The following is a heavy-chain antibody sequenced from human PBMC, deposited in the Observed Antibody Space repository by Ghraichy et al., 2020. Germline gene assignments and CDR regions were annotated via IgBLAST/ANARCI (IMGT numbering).Heavy chain of an antibody. CDR2: IRSKAYGGTT. V-gene: IGHV3-49*04. Sequence: GGSLRLSCTASGFTFGDYAMSWVRQAPGKGLEWVGFIRSKAYGGTTEYAASVKGRFTISRDDSKSIAYLQMNSLKTEDTAVYYCTSSHSSGWYFPMIWGQGTLVTVSS. D-gene: IGHD6-19*01. CDR1: GFTFGDYA. J-gene: IGHJ4*02. CDR3: TSSHSSGWYFPMI.